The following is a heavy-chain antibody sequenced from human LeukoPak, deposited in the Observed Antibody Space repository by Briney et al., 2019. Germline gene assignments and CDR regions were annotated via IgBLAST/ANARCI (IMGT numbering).Heavy chain of an antibody. V-gene: IGHV3-21*04. D-gene: IGHD1-20*01. CDR2: ISSSSSYI. J-gene: IGHJ4*02. Sequence: GGSLRLSCAASGFTFSSYSMNWVRQAPGKGLEWVSSISSSSSYIYYADSVKGRFTISRDNAKNSLYLQMNRLRAEDTAVYYCARDGIQGPSYYFDSCGQGPLVPVSS. CDR1: GFTFSSYS. CDR3: ARDGIQGPSYYFDS.